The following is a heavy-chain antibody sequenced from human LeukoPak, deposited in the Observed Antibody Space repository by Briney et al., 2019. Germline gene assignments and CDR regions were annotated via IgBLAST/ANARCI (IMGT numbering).Heavy chain of an antibody. CDR2: INHNGNVN. D-gene: IGHD6-19*01. Sequence: GGSLRLSCAASGFTFSSYWMNWARQAPGKGLEWVASINHNGNVNYYVDSVKGRFTISRDNAKNSLYLQMNSLRVEDTAFYYCAKDNRRHYTSGPNPDSLHWGQGALVTVSS. V-gene: IGHV3-7*03. CDR1: GFTFSSYW. CDR3: AKDNRRHYTSGPNPDSLH. J-gene: IGHJ4*02.